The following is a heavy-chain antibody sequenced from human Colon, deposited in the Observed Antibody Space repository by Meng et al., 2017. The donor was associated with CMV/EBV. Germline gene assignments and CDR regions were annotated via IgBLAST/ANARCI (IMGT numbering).Heavy chain of an antibody. CDR3: AKGRGTAVAGPVNV. D-gene: IGHD6-19*01. J-gene: IGHJ6*02. CDR2: IGWDGRTT. CDR1: GFTFDDYA. V-gene: IGHV3-43D*03. Sequence: GGSLRLSCAASGFTFDDYAMYWVRQALGKGLEWVSLIGWDGRTTYYADSVKGRFTISRDNTKNSLYLQMNSLRPEDSALYYCAKGRGTAVAGPVNVWGQGTTVTVSS.